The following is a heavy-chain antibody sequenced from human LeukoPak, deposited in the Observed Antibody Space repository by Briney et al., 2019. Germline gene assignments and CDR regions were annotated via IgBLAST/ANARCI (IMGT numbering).Heavy chain of an antibody. CDR2: IYHSGST. Sequence: SQTLSLTCTVSGGSISSGGYYWSWIRQPPGKGLEWIGYIYHSGSTYYNPSLKSRVTISVDRSKNQFSLKLSSVTAADTAVYYCSRGARRFLEWLPRNWFDPWGQGTLVTVSS. CDR3: SRGARRFLEWLPRNWFDP. D-gene: IGHD3-3*01. J-gene: IGHJ5*02. V-gene: IGHV4-30-2*01. CDR1: GGSISSGGYY.